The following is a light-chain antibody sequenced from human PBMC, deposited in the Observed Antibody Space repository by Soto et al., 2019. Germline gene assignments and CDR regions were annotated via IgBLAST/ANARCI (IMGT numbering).Light chain of an antibody. CDR1: QSVSNNY. Sequence: EIVLTQSPGTLSLSPGERATLSCRASQSVSNNYLSWYQQKPCQSPSLLIYGASNRATGIPDRFSGSGSGTDFTLTINRLEPEDFAVYYCQQYGNSPWTFGQGTKVDIK. V-gene: IGKV3-20*01. CDR2: GAS. CDR3: QQYGNSPWT. J-gene: IGKJ1*01.